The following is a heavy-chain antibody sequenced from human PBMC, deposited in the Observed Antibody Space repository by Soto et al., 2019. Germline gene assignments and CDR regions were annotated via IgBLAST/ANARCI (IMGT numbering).Heavy chain of an antibody. Sequence: QVQLQESGPRLVKPSQTLSLTCTVSGGSIRSGDNYWSWIRQTPGKGLEWIGYIYYRGSTYYNQSLKIRVTIPVDPSMNQFSLTLTSVTAADTAVYYCARDPARGGGSYLGYFDYWGQGTPVTVSS. D-gene: IGHD1-26*01. CDR2: IYYRGST. CDR1: GGSIRSGDNY. V-gene: IGHV4-30-4*01. J-gene: IGHJ4*02. CDR3: ARDPARGGGSYLGYFDY.